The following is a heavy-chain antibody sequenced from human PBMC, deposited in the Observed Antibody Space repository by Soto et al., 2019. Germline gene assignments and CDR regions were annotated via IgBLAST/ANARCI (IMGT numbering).Heavy chain of an antibody. J-gene: IGHJ4*02. V-gene: IGHV1-69*01. Sequence: SVMVSCKPSGGTFSRYIITWVRQAAGKGLEWMGGITPMFGTPNYAQKFQGRVTITADESTSTAYMELSSLRSEDTAMYYCARDGTLYDSSAYYYLYWGQGTLVTVSS. CDR2: ITPMFGTP. CDR3: ARDGTLYDSSAYYYLY. D-gene: IGHD3-22*01. CDR1: GGTFSRYI.